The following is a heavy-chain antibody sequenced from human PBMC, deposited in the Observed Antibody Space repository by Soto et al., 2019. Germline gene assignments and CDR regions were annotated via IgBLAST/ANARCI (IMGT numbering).Heavy chain of an antibody. J-gene: IGHJ4*02. V-gene: IGHV1-2*04. CDR3: AREYISSWFDY. CDR1: GYTFTGNY. D-gene: IGHD6-13*01. CDR2: INPNSGVT. Sequence: QVQLVQSGAEVKKPGASVKVSCKASGYTFTGNYMPWVRQAPGQGLEWMGWINPNSGVTNYAQKFQGWVTMTRDTSISTDYMEVRGLTSDDTAVYYCAREYISSWFDYWGQGTLVTVPS.